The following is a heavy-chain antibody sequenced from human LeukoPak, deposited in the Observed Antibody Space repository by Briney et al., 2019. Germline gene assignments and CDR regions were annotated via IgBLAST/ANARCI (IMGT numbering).Heavy chain of an antibody. D-gene: IGHD2-15*01. V-gene: IGHV4-59*08. CDR3: ARHGDKLTYGGSYPMDY. Sequence: SETVSLTCTVSGGSISSYCWRWIRQAPGEGREWIVYIYYGGGTNYNPSLESRVTISVDTTTSQFFLWLSSVTAADTAVYYCARHGDKLTYGGSYPMDYWGQGTLVTVSS. CDR1: GGSISSYC. CDR2: IYYGGGT. J-gene: IGHJ4*02.